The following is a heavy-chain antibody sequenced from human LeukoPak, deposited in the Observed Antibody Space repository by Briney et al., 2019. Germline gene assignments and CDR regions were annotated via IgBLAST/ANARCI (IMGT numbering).Heavy chain of an antibody. CDR1: GFTFSSYW. CDR2: ITGSGGST. J-gene: IGHJ2*01. Sequence: LSGGSLRLSCAASGFTFSSYWMTWVRQAPGKGLEWVSAITGSGGSTYYADSVKGRFTISRDNSKNTLYLQMNSLRAEDTAVYYCAKDRAGSWWYFDLWGRGTLVTVSS. D-gene: IGHD6-13*01. V-gene: IGHV3-23*01. CDR3: AKDRAGSWWYFDL.